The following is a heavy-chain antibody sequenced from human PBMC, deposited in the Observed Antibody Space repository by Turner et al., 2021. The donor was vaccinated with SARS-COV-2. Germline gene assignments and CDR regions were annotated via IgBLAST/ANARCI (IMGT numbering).Heavy chain of an antibody. CDR1: GFTFSSYG. Sequence: QVQLVESGGGVVQPGRSLRRSCAASGFTFSSYGMHWVRQAPGKGLEWVAVIWNDGSNKYYADSVKGRFTISRDNSENTLYLQMNSLRAEDTAVYYCARAHYYGSGRGAFDIWGQGTMVTISS. CDR2: IWNDGSNK. J-gene: IGHJ3*02. CDR3: ARAHYYGSGRGAFDI. V-gene: IGHV3-33*01. D-gene: IGHD3-10*01.